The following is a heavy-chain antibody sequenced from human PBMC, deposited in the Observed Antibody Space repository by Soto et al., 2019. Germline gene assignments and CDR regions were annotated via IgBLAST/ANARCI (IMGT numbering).Heavy chain of an antibody. Sequence: ASVKVSCKASGYTFTSYAMHWVRQAPGQRLEWMGWINAGNGNTKYSQKFQGRVTITRDTSASTAYMELSSLRSEDTAVYYCARAMGVVVVAATFYHYGMAVWGQGTTVTVSS. CDR3: ARAMGVVVVAATFYHYGMAV. J-gene: IGHJ6*02. D-gene: IGHD2-15*01. V-gene: IGHV1-3*01. CDR2: INAGNGNT. CDR1: GYTFTSYA.